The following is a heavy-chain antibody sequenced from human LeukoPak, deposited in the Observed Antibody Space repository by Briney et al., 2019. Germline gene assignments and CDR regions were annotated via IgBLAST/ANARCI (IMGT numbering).Heavy chain of an antibody. CDR3: AKGGVVIRTLIY. J-gene: IGHJ4*02. CDR1: GFTFSNYA. D-gene: IGHD3-3*01. V-gene: IGHV3-23*01. Sequence: GGSLRLSCVASGFTFSNYAMSWVRQAPGKGLAWVSGISGSGGSTYYADSLKGRFTISRDNSKNTLYLQMNSLRAEDTAVYYCAKGGVVIRTLIYWGQGTLVTVSS. CDR2: ISGSGGST.